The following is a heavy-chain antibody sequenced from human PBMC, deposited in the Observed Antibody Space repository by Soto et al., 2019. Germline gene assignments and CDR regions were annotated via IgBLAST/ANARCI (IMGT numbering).Heavy chain of an antibody. J-gene: IGHJ6*02. CDR1: GFPFSSYA. V-gene: IGHV3-23*01. D-gene: IGHD2-21*02. Sequence: VQLLESGGSTVQPGGSLTLSCAASGFPFSSYAMSWVRQTPEKGLEWVAGISGGGNDRYYADFVQGRFTFSRDNSRNTLYLQMYSLTAEDTALYYCAKTGPYCGGDCSRYFYGMDVWGQGTTVTVSS. CDR3: AKTGPYCGGDCSRYFYGMDV. CDR2: ISGGGNDR.